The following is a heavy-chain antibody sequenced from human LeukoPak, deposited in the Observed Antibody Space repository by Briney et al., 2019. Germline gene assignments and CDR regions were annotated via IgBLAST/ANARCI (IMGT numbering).Heavy chain of an antibody. CDR1: GYTFSAYY. Sequence: ASVKVSCKASGYTFSAYYIHWVRQAPGQGLEWLGWISPNSGATSYAQKFQGRVTMARDTSISIAYMELTSLRSDVTAVYYCAREISVSGSFSGLDYWGQGTLVTASS. D-gene: IGHD1-26*01. V-gene: IGHV1-2*02. CDR2: ISPNSGAT. J-gene: IGHJ4*02. CDR3: AREISVSGSFSGLDY.